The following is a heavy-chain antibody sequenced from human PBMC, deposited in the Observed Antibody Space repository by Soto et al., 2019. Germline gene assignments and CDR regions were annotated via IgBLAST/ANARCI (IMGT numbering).Heavy chain of an antibody. CDR1: GDSISSINW. J-gene: IGHJ5*02. D-gene: IGHD2-2*01. Sequence: SETLSLTCAVSGDSISSINWWHWVRQPPGKGLEWIGEIHHSGTTNYNPSLKSRVAISVDRSKNQFSLKLNSVTAADTAVYYCARVRQYCSATSCYLDPWGQGTLVTVSS. CDR3: ARVRQYCSATSCYLDP. CDR2: IHHSGTT. V-gene: IGHV4-4*02.